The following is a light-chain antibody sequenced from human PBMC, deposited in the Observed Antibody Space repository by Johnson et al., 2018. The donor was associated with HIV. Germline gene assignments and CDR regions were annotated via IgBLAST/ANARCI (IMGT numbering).Light chain of an antibody. CDR2: DTD. CDR1: SSNIGNNF. CDR3: GTWDNSLSAGV. J-gene: IGLJ1*01. Sequence: QPVLTQPPSVSAAPGQKVTVSCSGSSSNIGNNFVSWYQQVPGTAPKLLIYDTDKRPSGIPDRFSGSKSGKSATLGISGLQTGDEADYYCGTWDNSLSAGVFGSGTKVTVL. V-gene: IGLV1-51*01.